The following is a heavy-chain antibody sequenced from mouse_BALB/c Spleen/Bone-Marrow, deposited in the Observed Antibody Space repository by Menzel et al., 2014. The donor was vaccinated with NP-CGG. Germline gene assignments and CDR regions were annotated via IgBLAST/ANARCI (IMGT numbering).Heavy chain of an antibody. J-gene: IGHJ1*01. V-gene: IGHV5-9-3*01. Sequence: EVKLVESGGGLVKPGGSLKLSCAASGFTFSSYDMSWVRQTPEKRLEWVAIINTGGSYTYYSDSVKGRFTISRDNAKNSLDLQMISRRFEDTAMDYCARRALDYWYFDVWGAGTTVTVSS. CDR2: INTGGSYT. CDR3: ARRALDYWYFDV. CDR1: GFTFSSYD.